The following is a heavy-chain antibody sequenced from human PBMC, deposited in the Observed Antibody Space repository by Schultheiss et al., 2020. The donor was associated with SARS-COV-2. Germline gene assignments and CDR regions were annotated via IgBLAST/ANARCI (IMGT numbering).Heavy chain of an antibody. Sequence: GGSLRLSCAASEFTFGSFAMSWVRQAPGKGLEWVSTISGSGGSTYYADSVKGRFTISRDNSKNTLYLQMISLRAEDTAVYYCAKDLLYYYDSGGLDYWGQGTPVTVSS. D-gene: IGHD3-22*01. CDR3: AKDLLYYYDSGGLDY. CDR1: EFTFGSFA. J-gene: IGHJ4*02. V-gene: IGHV3-23*01. CDR2: ISGSGGST.